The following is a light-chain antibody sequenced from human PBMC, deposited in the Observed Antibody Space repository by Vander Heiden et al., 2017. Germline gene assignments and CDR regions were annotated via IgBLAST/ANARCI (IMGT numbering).Light chain of an antibody. CDR2: AAS. Sequence: DIQITQPPSSLSASVGDRVTITCRASQSISNYLNWYQQKPGKAPKLLIYAASSLQSGVPSRFSGSGSGTDFTLTISSLQPEDFATYYCQQSDSTPLTFGGGTKVEIK. V-gene: IGKV1-39*01. CDR1: QSISNY. CDR3: QQSDSTPLT. J-gene: IGKJ4*01.